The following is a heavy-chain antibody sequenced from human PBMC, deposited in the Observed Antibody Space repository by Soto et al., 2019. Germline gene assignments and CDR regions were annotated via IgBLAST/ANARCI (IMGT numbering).Heavy chain of an antibody. Sequence: GGSLRLSCAASGFTFSNAWMSWVRQAPGKGLEWVGRIKSKTDGGTTDYAAPVKGRFTISRDDSKNTLYLQMNSLKTEVTAVYYCTTDTVGADLHIWGQGTMVTVSS. CDR2: IKSKTDGGTT. V-gene: IGHV3-15*01. D-gene: IGHD1-26*01. CDR3: TTDTVGADLHI. CDR1: GFTFSNAW. J-gene: IGHJ3*02.